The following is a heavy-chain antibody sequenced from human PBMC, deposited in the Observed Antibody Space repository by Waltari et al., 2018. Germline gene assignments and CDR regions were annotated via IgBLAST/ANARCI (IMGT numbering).Heavy chain of an antibody. V-gene: IGHV4-59*11. J-gene: IGHJ4*02. D-gene: IGHD6-19*01. CDR1: GGSISSHY. Sequence: QVQLQESGPGLVKPSETLSLTCTVSGGSISSHYWSWIRQPPGKGLEWIGYIYYSGSTNYNPSRKSRVTISVDTSKNQFSLKLSSVTAADTAVYYCARVDSGWLFDYWGQGTLVTVSS. CDR3: ARVDSGWLFDY. CDR2: IYYSGST.